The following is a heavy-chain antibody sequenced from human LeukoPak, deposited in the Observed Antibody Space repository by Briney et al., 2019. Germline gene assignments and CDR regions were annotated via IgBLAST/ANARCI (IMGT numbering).Heavy chain of an antibody. CDR3: AKDSRDYGSGSYPHDY. CDR1: GFTFSSYG. Sequence: PGGSLRLSCAASGFTFSSYGMPWVRQAPGKGLEWVAFIRYDGSNKYYADSVKGRSTISRDNSKNTLYLQMNSLRAEDTAVYYCAKDSRDYGSGSYPHDYWGQGTLVTVSS. CDR2: IRYDGSNK. J-gene: IGHJ4*02. V-gene: IGHV3-30*02. D-gene: IGHD3-10*01.